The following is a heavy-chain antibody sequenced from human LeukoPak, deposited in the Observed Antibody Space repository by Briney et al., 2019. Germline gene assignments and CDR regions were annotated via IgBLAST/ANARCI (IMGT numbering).Heavy chain of an antibody. V-gene: IGHV4-38-2*01. CDR3: ARANYYCSGSTSVFDY. J-gene: IGHJ4*02. D-gene: IGHD3-10*01. Sequence: SETLSLTCAVLGYSISSAYSWGWTGQPPGKGMEWIGSIFHSGITYSNPSLKSRVTISVDTSNAQLSLRLSYVTAADTSVYYCARANYYCSGSTSVFDYWGQGTLVTVSS. CDR1: GYSISSAYS. CDR2: IFHSGIT.